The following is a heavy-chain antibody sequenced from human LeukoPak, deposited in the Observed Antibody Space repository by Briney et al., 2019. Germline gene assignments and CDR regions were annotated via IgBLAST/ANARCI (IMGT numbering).Heavy chain of an antibody. CDR2: IRYDGGKK. D-gene: IGHD1-26*01. CDR3: EKDRYSGGYGGWVYFDS. CDR1: GFTFSNYD. J-gene: IGHJ4*02. V-gene: IGHV3-30*02. Sequence: GGSLRLSCAASGFTFSNYDMHWVRQAPGKGLEGVAFIRYDGGKKYYADSMEGRLTISRDNSKNTLYLHMDSQRPEDAAVYYCEKDRYSGGYGGWVYFDSWGQGTLVTVSA.